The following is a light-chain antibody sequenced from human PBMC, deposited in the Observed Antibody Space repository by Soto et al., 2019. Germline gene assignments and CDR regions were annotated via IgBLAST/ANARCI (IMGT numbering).Light chain of an antibody. Sequence: QSALTQPASVSASPGQSITISCTGTSSDIGDYNYVSWYQQRPGEAPKLILYEVENRPSGISDRFSGSKSGNTASLTTSGLRTEDEADYYCTSYTSTDTLVVFGGGTKLTVL. J-gene: IGLJ2*01. CDR1: SSDIGDYNY. CDR2: EVE. V-gene: IGLV2-14*03. CDR3: TSYTSTDTLVV.